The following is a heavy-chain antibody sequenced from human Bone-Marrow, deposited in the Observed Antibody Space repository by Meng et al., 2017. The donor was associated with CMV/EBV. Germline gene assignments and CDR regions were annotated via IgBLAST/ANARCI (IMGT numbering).Heavy chain of an antibody. CDR2: IWYNGSNK. J-gene: IGHJ6*02. D-gene: IGHD2-15*01. V-gene: IGHV3-33*01. CDR1: GFTFSSYG. Sequence: GGSLRLSCAASGFTFSSYGMHWVRQAPGKGLEWVAVIWYNGSNKYYADSVKGRFTISRDNSKNTLYLQMNSLRAEDTAVYYCARDISCNYWYGMDVWGQGTTVTVSS. CDR3: ARDISCNYWYGMDV.